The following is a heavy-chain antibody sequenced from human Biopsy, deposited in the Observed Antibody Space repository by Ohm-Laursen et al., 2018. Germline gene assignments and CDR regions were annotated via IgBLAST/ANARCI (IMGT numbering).Heavy chain of an antibody. V-gene: IGHV4-34*01. CDR3: VRGVDYYDPYHYYALDV. CDR2: LNLRGRT. D-gene: IGHD3-22*01. CDR1: GESFNGYY. Sequence: SDTLSLTCAVYGESFNGYYWSWIRQTPGKGLEWIGELNLRGRTNYNPSLKSRVPISVDTSKNQFSLKVRSVTAADTAVYYCVRGVDYYDPYHYYALDVWGQGTTVTVSS. J-gene: IGHJ6*02.